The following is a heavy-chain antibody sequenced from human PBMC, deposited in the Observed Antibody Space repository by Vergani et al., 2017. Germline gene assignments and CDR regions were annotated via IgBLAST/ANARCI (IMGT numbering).Heavy chain of an antibody. Sequence: HVHLFYSFGRVFLPVRSLRLSCTPSSFKLGDYGMHWVRQAPGRGLEWVSMTWYEGNNNYYADSVKGRCTISKDISKNTLYLQMNSLRGDDTAVYYCARETRDTPSSLDYWGQGTLVTVSS. CDR2: TWYEGNNN. J-gene: IGHJ4*02. CDR3: ARETRDTPSSLDY. CDR1: SFKLGDYG. D-gene: IGHD5-24*01. V-gene: IGHV3-33*01.